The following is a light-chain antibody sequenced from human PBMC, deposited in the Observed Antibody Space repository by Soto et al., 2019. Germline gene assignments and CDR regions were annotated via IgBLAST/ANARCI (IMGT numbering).Light chain of an antibody. CDR1: KYISTY. CDR2: AAS. Sequence: DIQMIQSRSSLSASIGDRCTITCRASKYISTYLNWYQQKPWKDPKVLIYAASSLQKGVPSSFSGSGSGTDFTLTISSLQPEDFANYYCQETYTEYSITFGQGTRLEIK. J-gene: IGKJ5*01. CDR3: QETYTEYSIT. V-gene: IGKV1-39*01.